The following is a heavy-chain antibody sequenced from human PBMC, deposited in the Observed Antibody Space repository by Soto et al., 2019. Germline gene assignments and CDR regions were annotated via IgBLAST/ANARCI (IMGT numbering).Heavy chain of an antibody. J-gene: IGHJ6*02. CDR2: IIPIFGTA. CDR1: GGTFSSYA. D-gene: IGHD6-13*01. CDR3: ARDKEDIAAAGTVYYYYYGMDV. V-gene: IGHV1-69*13. Sequence: GASVKVSCKASGGTFSSYAISWVRQAPGQGLEWMGGIIPIFGTANYAQKFQGRVTITADESTSTAYMELGSLRSEDTAVYYCARDKEDIAAAGTVYYYYYGMDVWGQGTTVTV.